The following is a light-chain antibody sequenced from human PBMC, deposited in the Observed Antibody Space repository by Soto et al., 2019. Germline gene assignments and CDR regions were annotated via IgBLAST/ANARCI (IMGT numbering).Light chain of an antibody. CDR3: EQSFRSPYT. V-gene: IGKV1-39*01. CDR1: QSISSY. Sequence: EIQMTQSPSSLSASVGDRVNITCRASQSISSYLNWYQQKPGKAPKLLVYAASRLQSGVPSRFSGTGSGTDFTLTISSLQPEDFATYYGEQSFRSPYTFSPGNKLDIK. J-gene: IGKJ3*01. CDR2: AAS.